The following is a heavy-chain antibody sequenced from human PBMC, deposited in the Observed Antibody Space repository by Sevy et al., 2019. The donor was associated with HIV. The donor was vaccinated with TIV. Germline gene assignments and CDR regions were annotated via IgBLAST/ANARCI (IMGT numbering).Heavy chain of an antibody. J-gene: IGHJ6*02. Sequence: SETLSLTCTVSGGSISSGTYSWSWIRQHPGKGLEWVGYILYSGSPSYNPSLKSRVTISIHTSKNQLSLELASVTAADTAVYYCAREMEGSGTYGMDVWGQGTTVTVSS. D-gene: IGHD3-10*01. CDR2: ILYSGSP. CDR3: AREMEGSGTYGMDV. V-gene: IGHV4-31*03. CDR1: GGSISSGTYS.